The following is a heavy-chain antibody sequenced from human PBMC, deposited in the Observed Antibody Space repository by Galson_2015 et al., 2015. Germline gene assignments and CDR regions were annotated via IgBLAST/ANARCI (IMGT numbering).Heavy chain of an antibody. D-gene: IGHD3-10*01. Sequence: SLRLSCAASGSTFSNYAMDWVRQAPGKGLEWVSGLSGSGGSTYYADSVKGRFTISRDNSKNTLYLQMNTVRAEDTAIYYCAKRYYYGSGSFDCWGQGTLVTVSS. V-gene: IGHV3-23*01. J-gene: IGHJ4*02. CDR2: LSGSGGST. CDR3: AKRYYYGSGSFDC. CDR1: GSTFSNYA.